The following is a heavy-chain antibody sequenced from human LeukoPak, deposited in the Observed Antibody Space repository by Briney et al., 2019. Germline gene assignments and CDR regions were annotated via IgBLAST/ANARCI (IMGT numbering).Heavy chain of an antibody. J-gene: IGHJ4*02. CDR2: INQDSSRK. Sequence: PGGSLRLSCGVSGFTFSNYWMSWVRQDPGKGLEWVAYINQDSSRKLYVDSVKGRFTISRDNAKNSLYLQMNSLRADDTALYYCAKGTNLDYLGQGAQVTVSS. CDR1: GFTFSNYW. D-gene: IGHD2-8*01. V-gene: IGHV3-7*01. CDR3: AKGTNLDY.